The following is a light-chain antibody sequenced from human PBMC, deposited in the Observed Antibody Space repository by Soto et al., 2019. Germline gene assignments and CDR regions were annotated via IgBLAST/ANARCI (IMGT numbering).Light chain of an antibody. CDR1: QSVSSSY. V-gene: IGKV3-20*01. Sequence: ESVLTQSPGTLSLSPGEKATLSCRASQSVSSSYLAWYQQKPGQAPRLLIYGASSRATGIPDRFSGSGSGTDFTLTVSRLEPEDFAVYYCQQFGSSSWTFGQGNMV. J-gene: IGKJ1*01. CDR2: GAS. CDR3: QQFGSSSWT.